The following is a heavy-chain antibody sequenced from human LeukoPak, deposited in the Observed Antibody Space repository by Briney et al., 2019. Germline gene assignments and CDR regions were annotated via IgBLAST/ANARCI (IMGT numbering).Heavy chain of an antibody. Sequence: SETLSLTCTVSGGSISSSSYYWGWIRQPPGKGLEWIGSIYYSGSTYYNPSLKSRVTISVDTSKNQFSLKLSSVTAADTAVYYCARETIVVVPAAIHYYYMDVWGKGTTVTVSS. D-gene: IGHD2-2*02. J-gene: IGHJ6*03. V-gene: IGHV4-39*02. CDR1: GGSISSSSYY. CDR2: IYYSGST. CDR3: ARETIVVVPAAIHYYYMDV.